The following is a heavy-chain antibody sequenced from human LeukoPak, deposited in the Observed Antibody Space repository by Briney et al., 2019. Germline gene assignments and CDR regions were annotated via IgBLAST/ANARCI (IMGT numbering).Heavy chain of an antibody. D-gene: IGHD3-22*01. Sequence: ASVKVSCKGSGGTFSSYAISWVRQAPGQGLEWVGGIIPIFGTANYAQKIQGRVTITTDESTSTAYMALSSLRSEDTAVYYCARVLTYYDSSGYYYEAAAFDIWGQGTMVTVSS. CDR2: IIPIFGTA. J-gene: IGHJ3*02. CDR3: ARVLTYYDSSGYYYEAAAFDI. CDR1: GGTFSSYA. V-gene: IGHV1-69*05.